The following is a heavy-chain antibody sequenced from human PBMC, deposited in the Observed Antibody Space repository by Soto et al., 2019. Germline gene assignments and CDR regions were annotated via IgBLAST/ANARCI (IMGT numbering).Heavy chain of an antibody. CDR3: VREQGGYDDF. J-gene: IGHJ4*03. Sequence: EVQLVGSGGGLVRPGGSLRLSCAASGFTFSSYSMHWVRQAPGKGLVWVSRIKPDGSSTNYADSVKGRFTISRDNARNTVYLQMNNLRAEDTATYYCVREQGGYDDFWGRGTLVTVSS. V-gene: IGHV3-74*01. CDR2: IKPDGSST. CDR1: GFTFSSYS.